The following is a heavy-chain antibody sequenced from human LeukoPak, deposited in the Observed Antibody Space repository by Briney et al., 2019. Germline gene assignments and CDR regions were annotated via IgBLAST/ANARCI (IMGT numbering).Heavy chain of an antibody. CDR2: ISGSGGST. CDR1: GFTFSSYA. CDR3: AKGVVVVPAAIYYYYGMDV. V-gene: IGHV3-23*01. Sequence: GGSLRLSCAASGFTFSSYAMSWVRQAPGKGLEWVSAISGSGGSTYYADSVKGRFTISRDNSKNTLYLQMNSLRAEDTAVYYSAKGVVVVPAAIYYYYGMDVWGQGTTVTVSS. D-gene: IGHD2-2*01. J-gene: IGHJ6*02.